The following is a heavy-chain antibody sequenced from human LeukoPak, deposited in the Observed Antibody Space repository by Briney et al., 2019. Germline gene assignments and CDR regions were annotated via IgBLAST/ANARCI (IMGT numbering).Heavy chain of an antibody. Sequence: GGSLRLSCAASGFTFSSYWMHWVREAPGKGLVWVSRINSDGSTTSHADSVKGRFTISRDNAKNTLFLQMNSLRAEDTAVYYCARGGSSSWYGSWSQGTLVTVSS. CDR2: INSDGSTT. D-gene: IGHD6-13*01. J-gene: IGHJ5*01. V-gene: IGHV3-74*01. CDR1: GFTFSSYW. CDR3: ARGGSSSWYGS.